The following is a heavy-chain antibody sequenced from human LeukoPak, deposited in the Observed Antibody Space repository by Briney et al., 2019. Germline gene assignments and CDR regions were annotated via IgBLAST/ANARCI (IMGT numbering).Heavy chain of an antibody. CDR1: GFTFISYS. V-gene: IGHV3-21*01. Sequence: GGSLRLSCAASGFTFISYSMNWVRQAPGKGLEWVSSISSTSSYIYYADSVKGRFTISRDSAKNSLYLQMNSLRAEDTAVYYCARDRFGGDFGYWGQGTLVTVSS. J-gene: IGHJ4*02. CDR2: ISSTSSYI. CDR3: ARDRFGGDFGY. D-gene: IGHD3-16*01.